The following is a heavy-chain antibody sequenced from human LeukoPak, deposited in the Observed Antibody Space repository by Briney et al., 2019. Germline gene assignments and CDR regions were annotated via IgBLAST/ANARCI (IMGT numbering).Heavy chain of an antibody. V-gene: IGHV5-51*01. J-gene: IGHJ4*02. Sequence: ESLKISGKASGYTFTHQWIGWVRQKSGSGLEWMGIIYPRDSDTRYSPSFQGHVSISADTSINTAYLEWSRLEASDTAIYYCARHSDVIGAIWGQGTLVTVSS. D-gene: IGHD3-10*01. CDR1: GYTFTHQW. CDR2: IYPRDSDT. CDR3: ARHSDVIGAI.